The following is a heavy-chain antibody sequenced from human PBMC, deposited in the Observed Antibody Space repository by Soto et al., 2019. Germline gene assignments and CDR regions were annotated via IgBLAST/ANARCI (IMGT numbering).Heavy chain of an antibody. CDR3: ATLPPRIVVVFTEMPT. D-gene: IGHD2-21*01. V-gene: IGHV4-34*01. CDR1: GGSFSGFY. J-gene: IGHJ5*02. Sequence: SETLSLTCAVYGGSFSGFYWSWIRQPPGKGLEWIGEVNHSGSTNNNPSLKSRVTISVDTSNNEFSLSLTSVTAADTAVYYCATLPPRIVVVFTEMPTWGQGILVTVS. CDR2: VNHSGST.